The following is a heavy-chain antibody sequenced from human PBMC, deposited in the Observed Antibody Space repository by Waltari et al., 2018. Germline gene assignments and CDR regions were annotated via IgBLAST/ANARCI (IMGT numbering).Heavy chain of an antibody. V-gene: IGHV3-53*01. Sequence: EVQLVESGGGLIQPGGSLRLSCAASGFNVSSKYLDWVRTAPGKGLEWVSVIYSGGSTYYADSVKGRFTISRDNSKNTLYLQMNSLRAEDTAVYYCARDSSSWYGGFDIWGQGTMVTVSS. CDR2: IYSGGST. CDR3: ARDSSSWYGGFDI. J-gene: IGHJ3*02. D-gene: IGHD6-13*01. CDR1: GFNVSSKY.